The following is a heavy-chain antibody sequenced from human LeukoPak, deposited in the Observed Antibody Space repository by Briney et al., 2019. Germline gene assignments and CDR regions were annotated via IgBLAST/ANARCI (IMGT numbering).Heavy chain of an antibody. CDR3: ARHGGDGYRNWFDP. V-gene: IGHV4-34*01. J-gene: IGHJ5*02. Sequence: GSLRLSCAASGFTFTSFAMNWVRQAPGKGLEWIGGINHSGSTNYNPSLKSRVTISVDTSKNQFSLKLSSVTAADTAVYYCARHGGDGYRNWFDPWGQGTLVTVSS. CDR2: INHSGST. D-gene: IGHD5-24*01. CDR1: GFTFTSFA.